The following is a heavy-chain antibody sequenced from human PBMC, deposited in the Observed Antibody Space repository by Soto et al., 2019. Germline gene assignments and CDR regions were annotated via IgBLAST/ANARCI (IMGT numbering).Heavy chain of an antibody. CDR1: GGSITTGGYY. V-gene: IGHV4-31*03. CDR3: ARTKCSGGSCYSWSLDY. J-gene: IGHJ4*02. CDR2: RYYSEIT. Sequence: ILSLTCTVSGGSITTGGYYWSWIRQLPGKGLEWIGHRYYSEITYYNPSLKSRVSISLDTSKNQFSLKLSFVTAADTAMYYCARTKCSGGSCYSWSLDYWGQGTPVTVSS. D-gene: IGHD2-15*01.